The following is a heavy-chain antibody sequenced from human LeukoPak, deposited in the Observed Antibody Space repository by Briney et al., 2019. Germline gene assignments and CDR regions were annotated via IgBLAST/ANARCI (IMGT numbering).Heavy chain of an antibody. CDR3: AKDPFPAVTTSEYFQH. CDR2: ISGSGGST. CDR1: GFTFSSYA. J-gene: IGHJ1*01. V-gene: IGHV3-23*01. Sequence: PGGSLRLSCAASGFTFSSYAMSWVRQAPGKGLEWVSAISGSGGSTYYADSVKGRFTISRDNSKNTLYLQMNSLRAEDTAVYYCAKDPFPAVTTSEYFQHWGQGTLVIVSS. D-gene: IGHD4-17*01.